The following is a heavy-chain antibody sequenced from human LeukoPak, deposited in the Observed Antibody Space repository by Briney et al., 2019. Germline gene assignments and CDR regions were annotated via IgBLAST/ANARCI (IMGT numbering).Heavy chain of an antibody. CDR1: GFTFDDYG. CDR3: ARGGAAAGYDY. Sequence: AGGSLRLSCATSGFTFDDYGMSWVRQAPGKGLEWVSDINWNGRSTGYADSVKGRFTISRDNAKNSLYLQMNSLRAEDTALYYCARGGAAAGYDYWGQGTLVTVSS. J-gene: IGHJ4*02. CDR2: INWNGRST. D-gene: IGHD6-13*01. V-gene: IGHV3-20*04.